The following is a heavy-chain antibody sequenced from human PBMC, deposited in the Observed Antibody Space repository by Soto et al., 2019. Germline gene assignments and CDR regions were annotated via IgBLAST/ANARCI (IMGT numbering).Heavy chain of an antibody. Sequence: KASETLSLTCTVSGGSISSGGYYWNWIRQHPGKGLEWIGNIFYRGSPSYNPSLKGRVNISLDTSQNQFSLKLTSVTAADTAVYYCARGTSSDYWGQGALVTVSS. J-gene: IGHJ4*02. CDR2: IFYRGSP. CDR1: GGSISSGGYY. V-gene: IGHV4-31*03. CDR3: ARGTSSDY. D-gene: IGHD1-7*01.